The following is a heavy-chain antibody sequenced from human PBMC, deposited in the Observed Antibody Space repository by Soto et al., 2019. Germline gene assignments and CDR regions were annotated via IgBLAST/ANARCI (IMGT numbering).Heavy chain of an antibody. V-gene: IGHV3-74*01. Sequence: EVQLVESGGGLVQHGGSLRLSCVASGFTFSSYWMHWVRQAPGKGLVWVSSISNDGSSIYADPVKGRFTISRDNAKNTLYLQMNSLRAEDTAVYYCARLPNKSPQNWGQGTLVIVSP. CDR1: GFTFSSYW. CDR2: ISNDGSS. J-gene: IGHJ1*01. CDR3: ARLPNKSPQN.